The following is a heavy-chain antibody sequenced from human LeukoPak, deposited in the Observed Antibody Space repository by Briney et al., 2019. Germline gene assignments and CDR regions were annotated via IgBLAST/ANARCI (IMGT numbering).Heavy chain of an antibody. CDR1: GFSFSTYA. D-gene: IGHD2-15*01. V-gene: IGHV3-30*01. CDR3: ARDLRGYCSGGDCYSVHAFDI. CDR2: ISFDGGNK. Sequence: PGESLRLSCAASGFSFSTYAMHWVRQAPGKGLEWVALISFDGGNKYYADSVRGRFIISGDNSKNTLYVQMNSLRVEDTAVYYCARDLRGYCSGGDCYSVHAFDIWGQGTMVTVSS. J-gene: IGHJ3*02.